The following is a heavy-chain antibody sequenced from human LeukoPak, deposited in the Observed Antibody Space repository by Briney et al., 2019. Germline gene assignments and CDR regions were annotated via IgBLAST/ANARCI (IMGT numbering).Heavy chain of an antibody. V-gene: IGHV4-59*12. Sequence: SETLSLTCTVSGGSISDYSWSWIRQPPGKGLEWIGNLYYNGSANYNPSLKSRVTMSVDTSKNQFSLKLSSVTAADTAVYYCARDNGDVGFDYWGQGTLVTVSS. CDR2: LYYNGSA. CDR3: ARDNGDVGFDY. D-gene: IGHD3-10*01. J-gene: IGHJ4*02. CDR1: GGSISDYS.